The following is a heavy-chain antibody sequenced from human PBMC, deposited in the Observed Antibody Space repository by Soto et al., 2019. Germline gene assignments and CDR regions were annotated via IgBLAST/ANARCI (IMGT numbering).Heavy chain of an antibody. CDR1: GYSFTSYW. D-gene: IGHD5-18*01. CDR2: IYPGDSDT. CDR3: ARTVSGYSYGYYYGMDV. J-gene: IGHJ6*02. Sequence: GESLKISCKGSGYSFTSYWIGWVRQMPGKGLEWMGIIYPGDSDTRYSPSFQGQVTISADKSISTAYLQWSSLKASDTAMYYCARTVSGYSYGYYYGMDVWGQGTTVTVS. V-gene: IGHV5-51*01.